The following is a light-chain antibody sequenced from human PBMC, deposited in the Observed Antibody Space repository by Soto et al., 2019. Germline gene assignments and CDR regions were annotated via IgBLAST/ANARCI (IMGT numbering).Light chain of an antibody. CDR2: KDI. J-gene: IGLJ2*01. V-gene: IGLV3-25*02. CDR3: QLADRSGTPV. Sequence: SYELTQPPSVSVSPGQTARITCSGDALPKHYAYWYQQKPGQAPVLLIYKDIERPSGIPERFSGSSSGTTTVTLTISGVQADDEADYYCQLADRSGTPVFGGGTKLTVL. CDR1: ALPKHY.